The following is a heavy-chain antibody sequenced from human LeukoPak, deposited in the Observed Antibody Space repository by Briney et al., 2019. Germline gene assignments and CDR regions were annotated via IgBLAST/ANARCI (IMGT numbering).Heavy chain of an antibody. J-gene: IGHJ4*02. CDR1: GFTVSSNS. V-gene: IGHV3-53*01. D-gene: IGHD2-15*01. CDR2: IYSGGST. CDR3: AKIGHLAANDY. Sequence: GGSLRLSCAASGFTVSSNSMSWVRQAPGKGLEWVSVIYSGGSTYYADSVKGRFTISRDNSKNTLYLQMNSLRAEDTAVYYCAKIGHLAANDYWGQGTLVTVSS.